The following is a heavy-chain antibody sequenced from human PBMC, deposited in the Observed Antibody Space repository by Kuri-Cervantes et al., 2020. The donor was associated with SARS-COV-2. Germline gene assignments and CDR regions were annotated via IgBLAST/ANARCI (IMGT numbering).Heavy chain of an antibody. V-gene: IGHV3-23*01. D-gene: IGHD6-6*01. J-gene: IGHJ6*02. CDR3: ARDRGKIAARIYYYYGMDV. CDR2: ISGSGGST. CDR1: GFTFGSYA. Sequence: GESLKISCAASGFTFGSYAMAWVRQAPGKGLEWVSTISGSGGSTYYADSVKGRFTTSRDNAKNSLYLQMYSLRAEDTAVYYCARDRGKIAARIYYYYGMDVWGQGTTVTVSS.